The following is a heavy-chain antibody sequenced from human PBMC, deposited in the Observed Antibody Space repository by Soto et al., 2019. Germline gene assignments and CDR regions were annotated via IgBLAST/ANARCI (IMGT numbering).Heavy chain of an antibody. V-gene: IGHV3-23*01. D-gene: IGHD1-26*01. CDR2: ISHSGGST. Sequence: EVQLLESGGDLVQPGGSLRLSCAASGFTFTNYVMTWVRQAPGKGLEWVSSISHSGGSTYYADSVKARFTISRDISKNXLYLXXXXXXXXXXXXXXXXXGXDSGSYTDFDYWGQGTLVTVSS. CDR1: GFTFTNYV. J-gene: IGHJ4*02. CDR3: XXGXDSGSYTDFDY.